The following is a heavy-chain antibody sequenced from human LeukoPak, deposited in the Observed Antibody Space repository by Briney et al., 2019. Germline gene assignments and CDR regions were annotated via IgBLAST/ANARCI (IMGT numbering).Heavy chain of an antibody. CDR3: AKEATVLVDCFVP. CDR1: GDSVSSNNAP. J-gene: IGHJ5*02. D-gene: IGHD2-8*02. CDR2: TYYRSKWYN. Sequence: SQTLSLTCAISGDSVSSNNAPWNWIRPSPSSGLEGLGTTYYRSKWYNDYAVSVKSRITIHPDTSKNPFSLHLNSVTPDDTAVYYCAKEATVLVDCFVPWGQGSLVTVSS. V-gene: IGHV6-1*01.